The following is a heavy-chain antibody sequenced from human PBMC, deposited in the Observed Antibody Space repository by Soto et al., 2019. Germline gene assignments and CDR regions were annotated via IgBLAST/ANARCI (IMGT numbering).Heavy chain of an antibody. J-gene: IGHJ4*02. V-gene: IGHV1-69*13. D-gene: IGHD1-1*01. CDR2: ITPTLGPT. CDR3: ARGLTTGATIPGFDY. Sequence: SVKVSCKASGATFSGSAVSWVRQAPGPGLVLMGGITPTLGPTNYAQHLQGRVTITAIGSTATSFIEMTSLTSPDKAFYYCARGLTTGATIPGFDYWGQ. CDR1: GATFSGSA.